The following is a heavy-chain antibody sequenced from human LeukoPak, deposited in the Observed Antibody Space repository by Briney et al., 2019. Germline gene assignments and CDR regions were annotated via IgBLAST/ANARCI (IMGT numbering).Heavy chain of an antibody. V-gene: IGHV3-48*01. CDR3: ARRSSPDYYNSGTNYLFDY. CDR1: GFTFSTYS. J-gene: IGHJ4*02. CDR2: ISSSSRTI. Sequence: GGSLRLSCAVSGFTFSTYSMSWVRQCPGKGLEWVSYISSSSRTIYYADSVKGRFTISRDNAKNSVSLQMNSLRAEDTAVYYCARRSSPDYYNSGTNYLFDYWGQRTLVTVSS. D-gene: IGHD3-10*01.